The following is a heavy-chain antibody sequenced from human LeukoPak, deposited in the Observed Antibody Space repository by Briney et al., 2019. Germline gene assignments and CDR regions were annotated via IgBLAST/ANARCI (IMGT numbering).Heavy chain of an antibody. CDR3: ASISSSSVY. Sequence: PSETLSLTCTVSGDSISSSSYYWGWIRQPPGKGLEWIGYIYYSGSTNYNPSLKSRVTISVDTSKNQFSLKLSSVTAADTAVYYCASISSSSVYWGQGTLVTVSS. D-gene: IGHD6-6*01. V-gene: IGHV4-61*05. CDR1: GDSISSSSYY. CDR2: IYYSGST. J-gene: IGHJ4*02.